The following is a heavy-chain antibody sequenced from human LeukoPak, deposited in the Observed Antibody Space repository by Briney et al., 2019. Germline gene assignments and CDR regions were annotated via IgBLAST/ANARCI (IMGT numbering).Heavy chain of an antibody. CDR1: GYSFTNYW. V-gene: IGHV5-51*01. Sequence: PGESLKISCKGSGYSFTNYWVGWVRQMPGKGLEWMGIIYPNNSDSRYSPSFRGQVTISVDRSITTAYLQWNSLKPSDTAMYYCALSSGAFDSVGYFDYWGQGTLVTVSS. CDR2: IYPNNSDS. J-gene: IGHJ4*02. D-gene: IGHD2-15*01. CDR3: ALSSGAFDSVGYFDY.